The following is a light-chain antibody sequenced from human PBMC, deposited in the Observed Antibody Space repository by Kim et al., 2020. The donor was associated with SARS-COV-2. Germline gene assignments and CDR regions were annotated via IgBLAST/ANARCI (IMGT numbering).Light chain of an antibody. V-gene: IGKV3-20*01. CDR1: QSVSSSY. CDR3: QQYGSSIT. CDR2: GAS. Sequence: LSPGERATLSCRASQSVSSSYLAWYQQKPGQAPRLLIYGASSRATGSPDRFSGSGSGTDFTLTISRLEPEDFAVYYCQQYGSSITFGQGTRLEIK. J-gene: IGKJ5*01.